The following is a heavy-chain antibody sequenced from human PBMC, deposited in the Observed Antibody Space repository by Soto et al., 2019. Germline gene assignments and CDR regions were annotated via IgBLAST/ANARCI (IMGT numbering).Heavy chain of an antibody. CDR3: ARDSAVSGDFWSGYHRYYYYGMDV. CDR1: GYTFTSYA. CDR2: INAGNGNT. D-gene: IGHD3-3*01. J-gene: IGHJ6*02. V-gene: IGHV1-3*01. Sequence: GASVKVSCKSSGYTFTSYAIHWVRQAPGQRLEWMGWINAGNGNTKYSQKFQGRVTITRDTSASTAYMELSSLRSEDTAVYYCARDSAVSGDFWSGYHRYYYYGMDVWGQGTTVTVSS.